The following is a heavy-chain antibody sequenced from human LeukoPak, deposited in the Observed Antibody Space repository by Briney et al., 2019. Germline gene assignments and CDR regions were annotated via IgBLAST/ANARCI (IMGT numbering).Heavy chain of an antibody. CDR2: IKQDGSEK. V-gene: IGHV3-7*01. CDR3: ARVASGWYMVDY. D-gene: IGHD6-19*01. CDR1: GFTFSAST. J-gene: IGHJ4*02. Sequence: PGGSLRLSCAASGFTFSASTMNWVRQAPGKGLEWVANIKQDGSEKYYVDSVKGRFTISRDNAKNLLYLQMNSLRAEDTAVYFCARVASGWYMVDYWGQGTLVTVSS.